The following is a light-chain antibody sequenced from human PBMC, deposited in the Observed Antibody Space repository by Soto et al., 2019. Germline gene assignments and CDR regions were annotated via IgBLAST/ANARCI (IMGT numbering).Light chain of an antibody. CDR3: QQYDNLPIT. V-gene: IGKV1-9*01. CDR2: AAS. J-gene: IGKJ5*01. Sequence: IQLTQSPSSLSASVGDRVTITCRASQGISSYLAWYQQKPGKAPKLLIYAASTLQSGVPSRFSGSGSGTDFTFTISSLQPEDIATYYCQQYDNLPITFGQGTRLE. CDR1: QGISSY.